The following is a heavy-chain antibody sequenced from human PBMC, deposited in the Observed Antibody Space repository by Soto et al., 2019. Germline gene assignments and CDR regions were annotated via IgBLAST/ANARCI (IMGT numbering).Heavy chain of an antibody. V-gene: IGHV1-8*01. CDR1: GHSLNKYD. CDR2: VNPNSGET. Sequence: ASVKVSCKASGHSLNKYDINWVRQAPGQGLEWMGWVNPNSGETGFAQKFQGRITMTRNTSINTVYMELRSLRSDDTAVYYCVKDGIVATIYLGYWGQGTLVTVSS. D-gene: IGHD5-12*01. CDR3: VKDGIVATIYLGY. J-gene: IGHJ4*02.